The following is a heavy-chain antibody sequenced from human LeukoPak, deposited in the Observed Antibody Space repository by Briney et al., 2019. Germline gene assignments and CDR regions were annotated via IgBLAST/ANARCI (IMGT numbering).Heavy chain of an antibody. CDR3: AKAQYYYDSSGYYFDY. J-gene: IGHJ4*02. CDR2: ISYDGSNK. V-gene: IGHV3-30*18. Sequence: QPGGSLRLPCAGSGFTLSSYGMHWVRQAPGKRLEWVAVISYDGSNKYYADFVKGRFTISRDNSKNTLYLQMNSLRAEDTAVYYCAKAQYYYDSSGYYFDYWGQGTLVTVSS. D-gene: IGHD3-22*01. CDR1: GFTLSSYG.